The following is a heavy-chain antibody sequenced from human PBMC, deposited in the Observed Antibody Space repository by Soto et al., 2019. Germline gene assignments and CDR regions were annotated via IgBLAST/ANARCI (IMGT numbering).Heavy chain of an antibody. D-gene: IGHD4-17*01. CDR2: ISYDGSNK. V-gene: IGHV3-30*03. CDR1: GFTFSSYG. CDR3: ARTNTVTSAPYSYYYGMDV. Sequence: GGSLRLSCAASGFTFSSYGMHWVRQAPGKGLEWVAVISYDGSNKYYADSVKGRFTISRDNSKNTLYLQMNSLRAEDTAVYYCARTNTVTSAPYSYYYGMDVWGQGTTVTVSS. J-gene: IGHJ6*02.